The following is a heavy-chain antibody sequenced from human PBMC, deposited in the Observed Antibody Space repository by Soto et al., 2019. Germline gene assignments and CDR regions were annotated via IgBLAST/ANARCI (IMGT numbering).Heavy chain of an antibody. CDR3: ARAEYYYYGMDV. Sequence: SETLSLTCTVSGGSISSYYWSWIRQPPGKGLEWIGYIYYSGSTNYNPSLKSRVTISVDTSKNQFSLKLSSVTAADTAVYYCARAEYYYYGMDVWGQGTTVTVSS. CDR1: GGSISSYY. V-gene: IGHV4-59*01. CDR2: IYYSGST. J-gene: IGHJ6*02.